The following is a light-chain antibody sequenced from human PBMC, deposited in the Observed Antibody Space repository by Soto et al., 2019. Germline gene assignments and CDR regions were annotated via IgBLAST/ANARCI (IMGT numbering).Light chain of an antibody. CDR3: QQRSNWPLT. J-gene: IGKJ4*01. Sequence: EIVLTQSPATLSLSPGESATLSCRARQSVSTNLAWYQYKPGQSPRLLIHDASNRATGISARFSGSGSGTDFTLTISSLEPEDFALYFCQQRSNWPLTFGGGTKVDIK. CDR2: DAS. V-gene: IGKV3-11*01. CDR1: QSVSTN.